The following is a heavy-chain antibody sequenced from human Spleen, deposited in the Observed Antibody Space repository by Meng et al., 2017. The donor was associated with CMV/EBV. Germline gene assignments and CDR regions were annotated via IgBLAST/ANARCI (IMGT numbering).Heavy chain of an antibody. J-gene: IGHJ4*02. CDR2: IPFDSNNQ. CDR1: GFAFNAYP. Sequence: ASGFAFNAYPMHWVRQAPGKGLEWVAIIPFDSNNQYYTDSVKGRFTISRDNSRNTLYLHMKRLRPDDTSVYFCAREEAVVAAAFDLWGQGTPVTVSS. V-gene: IGHV3-30-3*01. D-gene: IGHD2-2*01. CDR3: AREEAVVAAAFDL.